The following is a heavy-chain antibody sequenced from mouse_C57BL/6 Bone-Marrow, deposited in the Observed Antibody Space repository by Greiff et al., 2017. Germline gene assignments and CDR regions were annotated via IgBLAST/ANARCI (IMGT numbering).Heavy chain of an antibody. Sequence: EVQLQQSGPELVKPGASVKISCKASGYTFTDYYMNWVKQSHGKSLEWIGDINPNNGGTSYNQKFKGKATLTVDKSSSTAYMELRSLTSEDSAVYYCARKQLRLGDAMDYWGQGTSVTVSS. CDR1: GYTFTDYY. CDR2: INPNNGGT. CDR3: ARKQLRLGDAMDY. V-gene: IGHV1-26*01. D-gene: IGHD3-2*02. J-gene: IGHJ4*01.